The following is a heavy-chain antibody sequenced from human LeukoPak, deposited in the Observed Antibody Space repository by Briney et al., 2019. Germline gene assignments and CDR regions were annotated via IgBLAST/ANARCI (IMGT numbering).Heavy chain of an antibody. Sequence: GGSLRLSCAASGFTFSSYGMHWVRQAPGKGLEWVAVISYDGSNKYYADSVKGRFTISRDNSKNTLYLQMNSLRAEDTAVYYCAKQDNSGWYTGRYYYYGMDVWGQGTTVTVSS. V-gene: IGHV3-30*18. CDR3: AKQDNSGWYTGRYYYYGMDV. CDR1: GFTFSSYG. CDR2: ISYDGSNK. D-gene: IGHD6-19*01. J-gene: IGHJ6*02.